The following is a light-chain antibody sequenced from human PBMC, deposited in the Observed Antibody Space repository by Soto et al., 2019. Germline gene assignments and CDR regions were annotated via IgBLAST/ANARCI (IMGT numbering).Light chain of an antibody. Sequence: QSALTQPASVSGSPGQSITISCTGTSSDVGSRNLVSWYQQYPGKAPKLIIFEASKRPSGVSNRFSGSKSGSTASLTISGLQAEDEADYYCSSYTGSSTLYVFGTGTKLTVL. V-gene: IGLV2-14*02. CDR1: SSDVGSRNL. CDR3: SSYTGSSTLYV. CDR2: EAS. J-gene: IGLJ1*01.